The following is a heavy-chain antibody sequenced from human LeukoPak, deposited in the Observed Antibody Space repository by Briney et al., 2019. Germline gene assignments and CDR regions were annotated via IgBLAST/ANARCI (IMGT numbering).Heavy chain of an antibody. CDR3: AIRDGHTDH. D-gene: IGHD5-24*01. CDR2: INPDSGAT. V-gene: IGHV1-2*02. CDR1: GYTFTAYY. Sequence: ASLKVSCKASGYTFTAYYMHWVRQAPGQGLEWMGWINPDSGATVYAQKFQGRVTMTRDTSISTAYMELSSLRSEDKAVYYCAIRDGHTDHWGQGTLVTVSS. J-gene: IGHJ4*02.